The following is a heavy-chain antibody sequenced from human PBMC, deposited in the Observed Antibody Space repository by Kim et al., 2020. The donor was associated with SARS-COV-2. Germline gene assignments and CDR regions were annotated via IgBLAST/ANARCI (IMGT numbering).Heavy chain of an antibody. J-gene: IGHJ6*02. V-gene: IGHV7-4-1*02. CDR3: ARKTVTARHYYYYGMDV. CDR1: GYTFTSYA. CDR2: INTNTGNP. Sequence: ASVKVSCKASGYTFTSYAMNWVRQAPGQGLEWMGWINTNTGNPTYAQGFTGRFVFSLDTSVSTAYLQISSLKAEDTAVYYCARKTVTARHYYYYGMDVWGQGTTVTVSS. D-gene: IGHD4-17*01.